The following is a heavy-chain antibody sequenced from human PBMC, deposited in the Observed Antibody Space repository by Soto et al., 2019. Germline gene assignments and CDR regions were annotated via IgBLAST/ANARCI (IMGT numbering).Heavy chain of an antibody. CDR3: ARGISRYYDFWSGYYRDYYYYYYMDV. D-gene: IGHD3-3*01. V-gene: IGHV4-34*01. J-gene: IGHJ6*03. CDR1: GGSFSGYY. CDR2: INHSGST. Sequence: SETLSLTCAVYGGSFSGYYWSWIRQPPGKGLEWIGEINHSGSTNYNPSLKSRVTISVDTSKNQFSLKLSSVTAADTAVYYCARGISRYYDFWSGYYRDYYYYYYMDVWGKGTTVTVSS.